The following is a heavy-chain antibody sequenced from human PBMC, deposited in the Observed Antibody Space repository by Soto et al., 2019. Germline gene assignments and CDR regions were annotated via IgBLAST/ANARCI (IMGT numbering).Heavy chain of an antibody. CDR1: GFTFSSYW. Sequence: GGSLRLSWAAAGFTFSSYWMSWVRQAPGKGLEWVANIKQDGGEKDYVDSVKGRFTISRDNAKNSLYLQMNSLRAEDTALYYCAKNPARFLEWLAHFDYWGQGTLVTVSS. D-gene: IGHD3-3*01. CDR3: AKNPARFLEWLAHFDY. V-gene: IGHV3-7*05. CDR2: IKQDGGEK. J-gene: IGHJ4*02.